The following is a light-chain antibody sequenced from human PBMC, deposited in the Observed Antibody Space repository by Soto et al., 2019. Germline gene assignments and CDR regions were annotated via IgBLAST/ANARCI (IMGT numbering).Light chain of an antibody. CDR1: SSDVGSYNL. Sequence: QSALTQPASVSVAPGQSITISCTGTSSDVGSYNLVSWYQQHPGKAPKIMIYEGSKRPSGVSNRFSGSKSGNTASLTISGLQAEDEADYYCCSYAGSSTVVFGTGTKLTVL. CDR2: EGS. CDR3: CSYAGSSTVV. V-gene: IGLV2-23*01. J-gene: IGLJ1*01.